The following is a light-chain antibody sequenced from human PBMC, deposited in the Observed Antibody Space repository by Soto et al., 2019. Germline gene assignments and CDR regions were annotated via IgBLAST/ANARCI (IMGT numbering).Light chain of an antibody. Sequence: EIVMTQSPATPSVSPGERATLSCRASQSVSSNLAWYQQKPGQAPRLLIYGASTRATGIPARFSGSGSGTEFTLTISSLQSEDFAVYYCQQYNKWPWTFGQGTKV. CDR3: QQYNKWPWT. V-gene: IGKV3-15*01. CDR2: GAS. CDR1: QSVSSN. J-gene: IGKJ1*01.